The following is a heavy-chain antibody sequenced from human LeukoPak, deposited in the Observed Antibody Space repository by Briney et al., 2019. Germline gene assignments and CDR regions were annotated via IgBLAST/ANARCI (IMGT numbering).Heavy chain of an antibody. CDR2: IYYSGST. Sequence: PSETLSLTCTVSGGSISSYYWSWIRQPPGKGLEWIGYIYYSGSTNYNPSLKSRVTISVDTSKNQFSLKLSSVTAADTAVYYCARHGYSYGYVDYFDYWGQGTLVTVSS. CDR1: GGSISSYY. J-gene: IGHJ4*02. CDR3: ARHGYSYGYVDYFDY. D-gene: IGHD5-18*01. V-gene: IGHV4-59*08.